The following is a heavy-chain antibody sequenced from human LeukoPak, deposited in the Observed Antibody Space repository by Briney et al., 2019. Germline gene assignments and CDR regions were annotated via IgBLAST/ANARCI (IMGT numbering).Heavy chain of an antibody. CDR2: VNYSGST. D-gene: IGHD3-9*01. J-gene: IGHJ4*02. CDR1: GGSINSRSYF. V-gene: IGHV4-39*07. CDR3: ARGAKYDILTGYSSFDY. Sequence: SETLSLTCTVSGGSINSRSYFWGWIRQPPGKGLEWIGSVNYSGSTFYNPSLKSRLTMSVDTPKNHFSLRLNSVTAADTAVYYCARGAKYDILTGYSSFDYWGQGTLVTVSS.